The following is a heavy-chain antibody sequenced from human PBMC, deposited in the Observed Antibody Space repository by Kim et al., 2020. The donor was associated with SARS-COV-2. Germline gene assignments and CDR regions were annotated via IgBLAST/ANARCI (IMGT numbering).Heavy chain of an antibody. CDR1: GYTFTSYY. Sequence: ASVKVSCKASGYTFTSYYMHWVRQAPGQGLEWMGIINPSGGSTSYAQKFQARVTMTRDTSTSTVYMELSSLRSDDTAVYYCARDRSGGYNWFDPWGQGTLVTVSS. CDR2: INPSGGST. D-gene: IGHD3-10*01. V-gene: IGHV1-46*01. J-gene: IGHJ5*02. CDR3: ARDRSGGYNWFDP.